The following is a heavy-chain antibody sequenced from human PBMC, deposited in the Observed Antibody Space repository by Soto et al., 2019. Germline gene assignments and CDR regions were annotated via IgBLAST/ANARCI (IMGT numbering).Heavy chain of an antibody. CDR3: AKAIYDVLTGYSYIHWYFDL. CDR2: IALSGGST. V-gene: IGHV3-23*01. J-gene: IGHJ2*01. CDR1: GFTLSTYA. Sequence: EVQLLQSGGGLVQPGGSLRLSCAASGFTLSTYAMTWVRQAPGKGLEWVSTIALSGGSTFYADSVKGRFTVSRDNSKNALFLQMNSLRAEDTAVYYCAKAIYDVLTGYSYIHWYFDLWGRGTLVTVSS. D-gene: IGHD3-9*01.